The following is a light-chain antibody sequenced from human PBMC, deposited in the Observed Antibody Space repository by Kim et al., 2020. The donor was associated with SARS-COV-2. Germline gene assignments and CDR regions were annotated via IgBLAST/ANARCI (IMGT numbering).Light chain of an antibody. J-gene: IGLJ1*01. Sequence: VSPGQTARITCSGDRLGDRDTCWYQQKPGQSPVLIIFQDGKRPSGIPERFSGSNYGNTATLTISGTQAMDEADYYCQAWDSTTAVFGTGTKVTVL. CDR3: QAWDSTTAV. CDR2: QDG. V-gene: IGLV3-1*01. CDR1: RLGDRD.